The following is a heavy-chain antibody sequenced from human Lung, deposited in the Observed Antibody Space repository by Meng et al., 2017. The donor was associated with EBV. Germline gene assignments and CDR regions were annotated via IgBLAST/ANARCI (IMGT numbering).Heavy chain of an antibody. CDR3: ARVEVGITSGDY. D-gene: IGHD1-26*01. CDR1: GYTFTNYG. V-gene: IGHV1-18*01. Sequence: QGRLVQCGAEVKKPGASVKGSCKASGYTFTNYGITWVRQAPGQGLEWMGWINAYNGDTNYAQTLQGRVTMTTDTSTSTAYMELRSLRSDDTAVYYCARVEVGITSGDYWGQGTLVTVSS. J-gene: IGHJ4*02. CDR2: INAYNGDT.